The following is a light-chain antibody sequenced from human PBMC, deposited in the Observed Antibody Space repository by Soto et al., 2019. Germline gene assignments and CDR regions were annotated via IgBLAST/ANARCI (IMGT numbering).Light chain of an antibody. V-gene: IGKV3-20*01. CDR3: QQYGSSPIT. CDR2: GAS. J-gene: IGKJ5*01. CDR1: QSVSTGY. Sequence: EIVLSQSPGTLSLTPGERVTLSCRASQSVSTGYLAWYQQKPGQAPRPLIYGASTRATGIPARFSGSGSGTDFTLTISRLEPEDFAVYYCQQYGSSPITFGQGTRLEIK.